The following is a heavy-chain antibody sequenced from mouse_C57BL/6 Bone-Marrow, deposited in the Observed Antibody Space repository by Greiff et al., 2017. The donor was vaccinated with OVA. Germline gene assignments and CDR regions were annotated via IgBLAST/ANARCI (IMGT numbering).Heavy chain of an antibody. V-gene: IGHV5-15*01. CDR3: ARVYYGSSPSFAY. D-gene: IGHD1-1*01. J-gene: IGHJ3*01. Sequence: EVKLMASGGGLVQPGGSLKLSCAASGFTFSDYGMAWVRQAPRKGPEWVAFISNLAYSIYYADNVTGRFTISRENAKNTLYLEMSSLRSEDTAMYYCARVYYGSSPSFAYWGQGTLVTVSA. CDR2: ISNLAYSI. CDR1: GFTFSDYG.